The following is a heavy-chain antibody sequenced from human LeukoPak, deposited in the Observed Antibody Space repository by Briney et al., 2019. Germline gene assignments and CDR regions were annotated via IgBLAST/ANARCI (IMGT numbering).Heavy chain of an antibody. J-gene: IGHJ4*02. CDR2: ISSSGSTI. D-gene: IGHD3-16*01. CDR1: GFTFSSYE. Sequence: GRCLRLSCAVSGFTFSSYEMNWVRQAPGKGREWVSYISSSGSTIYYAESVKGRFTISRDNAKNSLYLQMNSLRDEDTAVYYCARAGYDYVWGSPPLDYWGQGTLVTVSS. CDR3: ARAGYDYVWGSPPLDY. V-gene: IGHV3-48*03.